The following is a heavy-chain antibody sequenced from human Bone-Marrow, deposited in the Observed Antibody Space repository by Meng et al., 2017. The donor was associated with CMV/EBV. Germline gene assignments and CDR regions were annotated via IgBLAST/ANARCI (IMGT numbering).Heavy chain of an antibody. CDR2: INSDGSRT. CDR3: AKDSRGNAMVRGGYGMDV. CDR1: GSTFSSYG. J-gene: IGHJ6*02. Sequence: GGSLRPSGAASGSTFSSYGMPWVRQAPGKGLVWVSRINSDGSRTSYADSVKARFTSSRANAKDTLYLQMNSLRTEVTALYSWAKDSRGNAMVRGGYGMDVCGQGTTVTVSS. V-gene: IGHV3-74*01. D-gene: IGHD3-10*01.